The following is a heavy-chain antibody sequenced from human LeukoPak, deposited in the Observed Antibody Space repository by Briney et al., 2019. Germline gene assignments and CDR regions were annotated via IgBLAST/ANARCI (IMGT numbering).Heavy chain of an antibody. Sequence: ASVKVSCKASGYTFTSYYMHWVRRAPGQGLEWMGWISAYNGNTNYAQKLQGRVTMTTDTSTSTVYMELRSLRSDDTAVYYCARDSPLIAAAGTGFDYWGQGTLVTVSS. J-gene: IGHJ4*02. CDR3: ARDSPLIAAAGTGFDY. CDR1: GYTFTSYY. V-gene: IGHV1-18*04. CDR2: ISAYNGNT. D-gene: IGHD6-13*01.